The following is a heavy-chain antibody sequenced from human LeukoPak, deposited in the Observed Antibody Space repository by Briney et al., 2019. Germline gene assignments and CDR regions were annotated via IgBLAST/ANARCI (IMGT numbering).Heavy chain of an antibody. V-gene: IGHV1-8*03. Sequence: ASVKVSCKASGYTFTSYDINWVRQATGQGLEWMGWMNPNSGNTGYAQKFQGRVTITRNTSISTAYMELSSLRSEDTAVYYCARGPSSRSGSYGYAFDIWGQGTMVTVSS. D-gene: IGHD3-10*01. CDR3: ARGPSSRSGSYGYAFDI. CDR1: GYTFTSYD. CDR2: MNPNSGNT. J-gene: IGHJ3*02.